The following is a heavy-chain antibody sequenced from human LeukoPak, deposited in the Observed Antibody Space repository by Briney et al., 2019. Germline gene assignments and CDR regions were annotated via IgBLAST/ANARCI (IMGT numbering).Heavy chain of an antibody. J-gene: IGHJ5*02. CDR3: AREDFCSSGTCFDP. CDR2: INPKSGGA. Sequence: ASLKVSCKASGYTFTGYYIHWVRQAPGQGLEWMGWINPKSGGANYAQKFQGRVTMTRDTSISTAYMELSRPRSVDTAVYYCAREDFCSSGTCFDPWGQGTLVTVSS. V-gene: IGHV1-2*02. D-gene: IGHD6-13*01. CDR1: GYTFTGYY.